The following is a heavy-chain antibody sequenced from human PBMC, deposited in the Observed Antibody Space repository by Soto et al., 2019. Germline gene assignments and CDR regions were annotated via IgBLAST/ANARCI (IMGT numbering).Heavy chain of an antibody. V-gene: IGHV3-72*01. CDR1: GFSFSDHY. Sequence: PGRSLRLSCAASGFSFSDHYMDWVRQAPGKGLEWVVRITKKATTESAASVKGRFTISRDDSKDSLYLQMRSLKIEDTDVYYCASEGALAXPDFDYWGQGSXVXV. D-gene: IGHD1-26*01. CDR3: ASEGALAXPDFDY. CDR2: ITKKATT. J-gene: IGHJ4*02.